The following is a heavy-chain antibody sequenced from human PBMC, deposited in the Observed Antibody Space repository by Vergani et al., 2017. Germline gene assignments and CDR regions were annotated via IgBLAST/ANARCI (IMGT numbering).Heavy chain of an antibody. CDR2: LTGVGGST. Sequence: EVQLLESGGSLKQPGGSVRLSCAASGFTFSTYAMHWVRQAPGKGLEWGSALTGVGGSTYYADSFKGRFIISRDKSRDNLYLQMNSLRPEDTATYYCVKDAGSYENFFDSWCQGTLVTVSS. D-gene: IGHD1-26*01. CDR3: VKDAGSYENFFDS. V-gene: IGHV3-23*01. CDR1: GFTFSTYA. J-gene: IGHJ4*02.